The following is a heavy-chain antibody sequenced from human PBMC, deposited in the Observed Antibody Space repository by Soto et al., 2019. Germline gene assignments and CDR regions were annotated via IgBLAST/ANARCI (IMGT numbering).Heavy chain of an antibody. Sequence: QVQLQESGPRLVRPSETLSLTCTVSGGSIALTTYYWTWVRQPPGKGLEWIGYVYYSGSADYNPSLRSRVTISVDTSKNQFSLKLSSVTTADTAVYYCARGQYYGDSDYCGQGTLVTVSS. V-gene: IGHV4-61*01. CDR1: GGSIALTTYY. CDR2: VYYSGSA. CDR3: ARGQYYGDSDY. J-gene: IGHJ4*02. D-gene: IGHD2-21*01.